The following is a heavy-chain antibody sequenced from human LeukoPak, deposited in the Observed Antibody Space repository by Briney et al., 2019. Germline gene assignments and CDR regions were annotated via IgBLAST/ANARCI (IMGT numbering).Heavy chain of an antibody. Sequence: SETLSLTCAVYGGSFSGYYWSWIRQPPGKGLEWIGEINHSGSTNYNPSLKSRVTISVDTSKNQFSLKLSSVTAADTAVYYCATTYYYDSSGYYHGYYYYMDVWGKGTTVTVSS. J-gene: IGHJ6*03. V-gene: IGHV4-34*01. D-gene: IGHD3-22*01. CDR2: INHSGST. CDR3: ATTYYYDSSGYYHGYYYYMDV. CDR1: GGSFSGYY.